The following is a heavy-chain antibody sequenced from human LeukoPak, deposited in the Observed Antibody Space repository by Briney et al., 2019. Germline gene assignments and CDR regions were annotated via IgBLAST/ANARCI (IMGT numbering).Heavy chain of an antibody. CDR2: IYSGGST. CDR1: GFTVSSNY. Sequence: PAGSLTLSCAASGFTVSSNYMSWVRQAPGKGLEWVSAIYSGGSTYYADSVKGRFTISGDNSKNPMCLHMNSLRAEDTAMYYWAGAARSYDSSGGGGAFDIWGQGTMVTVSS. J-gene: IGHJ3*02. D-gene: IGHD3-22*01. CDR3: AGAARSYDSSGGGGAFDI. V-gene: IGHV3-53*05.